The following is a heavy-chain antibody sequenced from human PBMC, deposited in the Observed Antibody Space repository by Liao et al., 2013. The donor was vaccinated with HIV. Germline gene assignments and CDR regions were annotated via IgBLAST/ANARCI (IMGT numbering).Heavy chain of an antibody. CDR1: AGSMSSFY. Sequence: QVQLQESGPGLVKPSETLSLTCSVSAGSMSSFYWSWIRQAPGKRLECIGYISYSGSTNYNPSLKNRVTMSVDTSNNRFSLNLNSVTAADTAVYYCARGVDFDHWGRGTRVTVSS. CDR2: ISYSGST. V-gene: IGHV4-59*01. D-gene: IGHD2-15*01. CDR3: ARGVDFDH. J-gene: IGHJ4*02.